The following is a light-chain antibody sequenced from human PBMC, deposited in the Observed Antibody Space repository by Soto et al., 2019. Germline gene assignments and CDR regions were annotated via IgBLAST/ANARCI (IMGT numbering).Light chain of an antibody. CDR1: QTISRY. Sequence: EIVLTQSPATLSLSPGERATLSFRASQTISRYLAWYQERPGQAPRLLIYDASNRATGIPARFSASGSGTDFTLTISSLEPEDFAVYYRQQCSHWPTFGQGTKVDIK. CDR2: DAS. J-gene: IGKJ1*01. V-gene: IGKV3-11*01. CDR3: QQCSHWPT.